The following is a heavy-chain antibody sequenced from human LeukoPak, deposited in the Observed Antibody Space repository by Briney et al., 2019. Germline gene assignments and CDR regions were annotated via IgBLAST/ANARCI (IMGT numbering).Heavy chain of an antibody. CDR1: GYTFTSYG. CDR3: ARDDTMTDAFDI. J-gene: IGHJ3*02. Sequence: ASVKVSCKASGYTFTSYGISWVRQAPGQGLEWMGWISAYNGNTNYAQKLQGRVTMTTDTSTSTAYMELRSLRSDDTAVYCCARDDTMTDAFDIWGQGTMVTVSS. V-gene: IGHV1-18*01. CDR2: ISAYNGNT. D-gene: IGHD3-22*01.